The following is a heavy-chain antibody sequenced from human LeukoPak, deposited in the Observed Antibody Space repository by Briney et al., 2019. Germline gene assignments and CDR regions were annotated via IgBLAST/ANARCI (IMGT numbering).Heavy chain of an antibody. Sequence: GGSLRLSCAASGFTFSSYAMHWVRQAPGKGLEWVAVISYDGSNKYYADSVKGRFTISRDNSKNTLYLQMNSLRAEDTAVYYCAREWWDYGDYHPWYFGYWGQGTLVTVSS. V-gene: IGHV3-30-3*01. J-gene: IGHJ4*02. CDR3: AREWWDYGDYHPWYFGY. D-gene: IGHD4-17*01. CDR2: ISYDGSNK. CDR1: GFTFSSYA.